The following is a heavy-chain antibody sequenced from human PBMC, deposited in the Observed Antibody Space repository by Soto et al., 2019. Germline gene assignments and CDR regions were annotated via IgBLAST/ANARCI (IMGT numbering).Heavy chain of an antibody. CDR2: INAGNGNT. Sequence: ASVKVSCKASGYTFTSYAMHWVRQAPGQRLEWMGWINAGNGNTKYSQKFQGRVAITRDTSASTAYMELSSLRSEDTAVYYCASSSGSYYALPYYFDYWGQGTLVTVSS. D-gene: IGHD1-26*01. J-gene: IGHJ4*02. CDR1: GYTFTSYA. CDR3: ASSSGSYYALPYYFDY. V-gene: IGHV1-3*01.